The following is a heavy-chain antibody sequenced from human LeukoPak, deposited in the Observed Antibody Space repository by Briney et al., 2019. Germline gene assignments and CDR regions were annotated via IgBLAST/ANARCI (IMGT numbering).Heavy chain of an antibody. CDR2: LYNAGST. V-gene: IGHV3-53*01. D-gene: IGHD3-16*01. J-gene: IGHJ3*02. CDR3: ARSRSGNSYDHAAFDI. Sequence: SGGSLRLSCVASGFTVSNKYMSWVRQAPGKGLEWVSVLYNAGSTYYADSVKGRFTISRDNSKNTLYLQMYSLRAEDTAVYYCARSRSGNSYDHAAFDIWGQGTMVTVSS. CDR1: GFTVSNKY.